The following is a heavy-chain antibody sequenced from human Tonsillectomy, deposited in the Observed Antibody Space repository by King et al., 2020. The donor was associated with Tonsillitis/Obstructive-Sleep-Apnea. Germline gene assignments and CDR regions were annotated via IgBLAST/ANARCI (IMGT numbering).Heavy chain of an antibody. J-gene: IGHJ5*02. CDR3: ARGGGYSSSWYEGWFDP. V-gene: IGHV4-34*01. CDR1: GGSFSGYY. Sequence: VQLQQWGAGLLKPSETLSLTCAVYGGSFSGYYWSWIRQPPGKGLEWIGEINHSGSTNYNPSLKSRVTISVDTSKNQFFLKLTSVTAADTAVYYCARGGGYSSSWYEGWFDPWGQGTLVTVSS. D-gene: IGHD6-13*01. CDR2: INHSGST.